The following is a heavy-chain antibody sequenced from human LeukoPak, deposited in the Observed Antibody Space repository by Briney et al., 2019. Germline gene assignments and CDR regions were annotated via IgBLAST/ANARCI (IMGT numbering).Heavy chain of an antibody. Sequence: GASLRLSCAASGFTFSSYAVSWVRQAPGKGLEWVSSISGSGGSTYYADSVKGRFTISRDNSKNTLYLQVNSLRAEDTAVYYCAKGGDNWYFDLWGRGALVTVSS. J-gene: IGHJ2*01. CDR3: AKGGDNWYFDL. CDR2: ISGSGGST. V-gene: IGHV3-23*01. D-gene: IGHD2-15*01. CDR1: GFTFSSYA.